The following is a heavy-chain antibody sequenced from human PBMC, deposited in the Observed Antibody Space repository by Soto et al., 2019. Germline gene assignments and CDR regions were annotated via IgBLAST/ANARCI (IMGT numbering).Heavy chain of an antibody. D-gene: IGHD5-18*01. CDR2: IVVGSGNT. Sequence: SVKVSCKASGFTFTSSAVQWVRQARGQRLEWVGWIVVGSGNTNYAQKFQERVTITRDMSTSTAYMELSSLRSEDTAVYYCAAILRGYSYGPYYYYGMDVWGQGTTVTVSS. J-gene: IGHJ6*02. CDR1: GFTFTSSA. V-gene: IGHV1-58*01. CDR3: AAILRGYSYGPYYYYGMDV.